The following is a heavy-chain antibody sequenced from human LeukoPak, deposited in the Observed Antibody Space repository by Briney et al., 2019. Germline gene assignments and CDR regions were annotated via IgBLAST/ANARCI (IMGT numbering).Heavy chain of an antibody. Sequence: GGSLRLSCAASGFIFSNAWMSWVRQAPGKGLEWVGRIKSKTDGGTTDYAAPVKGRFTISRDDSKNTLYLQMNSQKTEDTAVYYRTTAPIRLWNYDYWGQGTLVTVSS. CDR1: GFIFSNAW. D-gene: IGHD4/OR15-4a*01. CDR2: IKSKTDGGTT. V-gene: IGHV3-15*01. J-gene: IGHJ4*02. CDR3: TTAPIRLWNYDY.